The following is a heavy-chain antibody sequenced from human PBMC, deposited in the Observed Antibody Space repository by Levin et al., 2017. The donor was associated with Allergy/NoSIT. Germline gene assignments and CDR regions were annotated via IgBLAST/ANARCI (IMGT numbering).Heavy chain of an antibody. V-gene: IGHV3-33*01. Sequence: GGSLRLSCAASGFSFSSYGMHWVRQAPGKGLEWVTVIWKDERNKYYADSVKGRFTTSRDNSKNTLHLQMNSLRAEDTAVYYCVRELGPVNAFDIWGQGTMVTVSS. CDR1: GFSFSSYG. J-gene: IGHJ3*02. CDR2: IWKDERNK. CDR3: VRELGPVNAFDI. D-gene: IGHD7-27*01.